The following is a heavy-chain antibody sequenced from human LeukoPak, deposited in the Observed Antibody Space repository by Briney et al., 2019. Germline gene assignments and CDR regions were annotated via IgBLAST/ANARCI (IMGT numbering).Heavy chain of an antibody. D-gene: IGHD2-15*01. Sequence: SETLSLTCTVSGGSINSYYWSWIRQPAGKGLEWIGRIYTSGSTNYNPSLKSRITISVDTSKNQFSLKLSSVTAADTAVYYCARNSCPSGSCYDNRGYFDYWGQGTLVTVSS. J-gene: IGHJ4*02. CDR3: ARNSCPSGSCYDNRGYFDY. CDR2: IYTSGST. V-gene: IGHV4-4*07. CDR1: GGSINSYY.